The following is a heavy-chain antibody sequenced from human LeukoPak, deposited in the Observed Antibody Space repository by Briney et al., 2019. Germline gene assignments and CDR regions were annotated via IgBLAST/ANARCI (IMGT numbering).Heavy chain of an antibody. CDR3: ARDHYGSGRYGMDV. Sequence: PGGSLRLSCAASGFTFSTYWMNWVRQAPGKGPEWVSSISDGSSYIHYADSVKGRFTISRDNAKNSLYLHMNSLRADDTAVYYCARDHYGSGRYGMDVWGQGTTVTVSS. CDR2: ISDGSSYI. V-gene: IGHV3-21*01. J-gene: IGHJ6*02. D-gene: IGHD3-10*01. CDR1: GFTFSTYW.